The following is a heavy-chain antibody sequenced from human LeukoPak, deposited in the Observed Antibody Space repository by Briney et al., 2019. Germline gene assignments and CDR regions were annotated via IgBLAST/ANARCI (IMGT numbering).Heavy chain of an antibody. D-gene: IGHD1-7*01. CDR2: IYYSGST. Sequence: SETLSLTCTVSGDSISSGYYWSWIRQPPGKGLEWIGYIYYSGSTNYNPSLKSRVTISVDTSKNQFSLKLSSVTAADTAVYYCARDTNWNYGGYYYYMDVWGKGTTVTVSS. CDR1: GDSISSGYY. CDR3: ARDTNWNYGGYYYYMDV. J-gene: IGHJ6*03. V-gene: IGHV4-61*01.